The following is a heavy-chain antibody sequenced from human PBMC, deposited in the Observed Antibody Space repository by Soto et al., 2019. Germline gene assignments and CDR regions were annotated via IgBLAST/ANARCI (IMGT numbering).Heavy chain of an antibody. D-gene: IGHD6-19*01. Sequence: EVQLLESGGGLVQPGGSLRLSCAASGFTFSTYAMNWVCQAPGKGLEWVSGISGSGDSTYYADSVKGRFTVSRDNSKNTLYLQMNSLRAEDTAVFYCAKERSSGWSLDYRGQGTLVTVSS. V-gene: IGHV3-23*01. CDR1: GFTFSTYA. CDR3: AKERSSGWSLDY. J-gene: IGHJ4*02. CDR2: ISGSGDST.